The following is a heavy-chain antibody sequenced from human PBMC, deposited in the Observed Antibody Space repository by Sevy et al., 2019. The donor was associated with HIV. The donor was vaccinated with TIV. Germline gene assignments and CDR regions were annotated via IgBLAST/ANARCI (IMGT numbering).Heavy chain of an antibody. CDR2: INPNSGGT. CDR3: ARALGDMIVVVSPFDY. J-gene: IGHJ4*02. Sequence: ASVKVSCKASGYTFTGYYMHWVRQAPGQGLEWMGWINPNSGGTNYAQKFQGRVTMTRDTSISTAYMELSRLRSDDTAVYYCARALGDMIVVVSPFDYRDQGTLVTVSS. CDR1: GYTFTGYY. V-gene: IGHV1-2*02. D-gene: IGHD3-22*01.